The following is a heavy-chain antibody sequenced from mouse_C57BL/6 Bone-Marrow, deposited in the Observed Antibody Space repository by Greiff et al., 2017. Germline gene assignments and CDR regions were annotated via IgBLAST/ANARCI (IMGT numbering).Heavy chain of an antibody. V-gene: IGHV5-6*01. CDR2: ISSCGSYT. J-gene: IGHJ2*01. CDR1: GFTFSSYG. Sequence: EVQLQESGGDLVKPGGSLKLSCAASGFTFSSYGMSWVRQTPDQRLEWVATISSCGSYTYYPDSVKGRFTISRDNAKNTLYLQMSRLKSEDTAMYYCAGHPPLTRWGQGTTLTVSS. CDR3: AGHPPLTR.